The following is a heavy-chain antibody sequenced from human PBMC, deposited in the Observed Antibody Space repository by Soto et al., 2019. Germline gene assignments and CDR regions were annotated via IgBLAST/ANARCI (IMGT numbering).Heavy chain of an antibody. CDR3: ARGKERWPGDYYGMDV. J-gene: IGHJ6*02. CDR1: GYTFTSYD. V-gene: IGHV1-8*01. Sequence: ASVKVSCKASGYTFTSYDINWVRQATGQGLEWMGWMNPNSGNTGYAQKFQGRVTMTRNTSISTAYMELSSLRSEDTAVYYCARGKERWPGDYYGMDVWGQGTTVTVSS. D-gene: IGHD1-1*01. CDR2: MNPNSGNT.